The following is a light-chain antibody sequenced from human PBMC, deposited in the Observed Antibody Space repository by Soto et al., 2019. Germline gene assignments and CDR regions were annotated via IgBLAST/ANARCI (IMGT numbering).Light chain of an antibody. Sequence: QSVLTQPPSASGTPGQRVTISWSGGRSNIGSNYVYWYQQFPGTAPKLLIFKNDQRPSGVPDRFSGSKSGTSASLAISGLRSEDEADFYCTTWDDTLRSVVFGGGTKVTVL. V-gene: IGLV1-47*01. CDR2: KND. CDR1: RSNIGSNY. CDR3: TTWDDTLRSVV. J-gene: IGLJ2*01.